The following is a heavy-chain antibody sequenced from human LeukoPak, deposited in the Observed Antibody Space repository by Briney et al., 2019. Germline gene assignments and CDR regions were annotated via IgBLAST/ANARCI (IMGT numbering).Heavy chain of an antibody. V-gene: IGHV3-64*02. CDR2: ISGNGHGT. D-gene: IGHD6-13*01. CDR3: ARASITASGPHDVYDM. CDR1: GFSFSSHA. J-gene: IGHJ3*02. Sequence: GGSLRLSCAASGFSFSSHAMHWVRQAPGKGLEYVSAISGNGHGTWYGDSVKGRFSISRDNSEQMLYLQMGSLRAEDMAVYFCARASITASGPHDVYDMWGRGTMVTVSS.